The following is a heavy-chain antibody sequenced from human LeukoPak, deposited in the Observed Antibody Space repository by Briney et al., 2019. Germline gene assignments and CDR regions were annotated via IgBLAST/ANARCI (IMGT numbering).Heavy chain of an antibody. J-gene: IGHJ5*02. V-gene: IGHV4-59*08. Sequence: SETLSLTCTVSGGSISTYYWNWIRQPPGKGLEWIGYIYYSGASNYNPSLKSRVTISVATTKNQSSLKLSSVYAAHTAVYYCARVAYYDFWSRYSNDYNWFDPWGQGTLFTVSS. CDR3: ARVAYYDFWSRYSNDYNWFDP. D-gene: IGHD3-3*01. CDR2: IYYSGAS. CDR1: GGSISTYY.